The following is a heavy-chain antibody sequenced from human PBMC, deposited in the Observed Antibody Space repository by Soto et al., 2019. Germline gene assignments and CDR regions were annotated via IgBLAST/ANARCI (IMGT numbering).Heavy chain of an antibody. V-gene: IGHV1-3*01. CDR2: INAGNGNT. CDR3: ARTVGYCYGMDV. D-gene: IGHD4-17*01. Sequence: QVQLVQPGAEVKKPGASVKVSCKASGYTFTSYAMHWVRQAPGQRLEWMGWINAGNGNTKYSQKFQGRVTITRDTSASTAYMELSSLRSEDTAVYSCARTVGYCYGMDVWGQGTTVTVSS. CDR1: GYTFTSYA. J-gene: IGHJ6*02.